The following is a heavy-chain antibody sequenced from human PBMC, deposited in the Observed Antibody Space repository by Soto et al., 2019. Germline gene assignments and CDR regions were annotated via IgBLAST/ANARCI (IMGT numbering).Heavy chain of an antibody. V-gene: IGHV3-43D*04. J-gene: IGHJ3*02. CDR1: GITLGDYA. CDR2: ISWDGGST. CDR3: SRSSTSRGFDN. D-gene: IGHD2-2*01. Sequence: PGGCLRLSCAASGITLGDYAMHWVRQAPGKGLEWVSLISWDGGSTYYADSVKGRFTISRDNSKNSLYLQMNSLRAEDTALYYCSRSSTSRGFDNWGQGTMVTV.